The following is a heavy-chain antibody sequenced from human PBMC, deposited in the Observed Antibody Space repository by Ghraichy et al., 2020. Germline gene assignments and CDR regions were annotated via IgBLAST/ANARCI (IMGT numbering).Heavy chain of an antibody. J-gene: IGHJ4*02. D-gene: IGHD2/OR15-2a*01. CDR1: GGSVNSGVYS. CDR2: VIWRGAA. CDR3: ARRGSTQGSVYFDF. V-gene: IGHV4-39*01. Sequence: SETLSLTCSVSGGSVNSGVYSWAWIRQPPGKQLEWIGTVIWRGAAFYHPSLKSRATMSIERPTNQFSLKLTSVTAADTAIYYCARRGSTQGSVYFDFWGPGTLVAVSS.